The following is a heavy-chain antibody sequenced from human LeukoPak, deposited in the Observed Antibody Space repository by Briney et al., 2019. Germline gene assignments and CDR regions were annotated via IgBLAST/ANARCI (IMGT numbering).Heavy chain of an antibody. V-gene: IGHV4-59*12. D-gene: IGHD3-22*01. J-gene: IGHJ3*02. CDR2: IYYSGST. CDR3: ARVVLNYYDSSGYAFDI. Sequence: PSETLSLTCTVSGGSISSYYWSWIRQPPGKGLEWIGYIYYSGSTNYNPSLKRRVTISVDTSKNQFSLNLSSVTAADTAVYYCARVVLNYYDSSGYAFDIWGQGTMVTVSS. CDR1: GGSISSYY.